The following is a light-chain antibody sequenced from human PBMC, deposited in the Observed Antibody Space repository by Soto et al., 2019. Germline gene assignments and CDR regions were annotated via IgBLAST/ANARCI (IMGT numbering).Light chain of an antibody. J-gene: IGKJ2*01. CDR2: DAS. CDR1: QSISSW. V-gene: IGKV1-5*01. CDR3: QQYSSYNT. Sequence: DIQMTQSPSTLSASVGDRVTITCRASQSISSWLAWYQQKPGKAPKLLIYDASSLESGVPSRFSGSGSGTEFSLTISSLQPDDSATYYCQQYSSYNTFGQGTKLEIK.